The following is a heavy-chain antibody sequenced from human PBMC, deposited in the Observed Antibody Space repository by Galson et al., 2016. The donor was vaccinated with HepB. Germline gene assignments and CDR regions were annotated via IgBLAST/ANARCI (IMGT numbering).Heavy chain of an antibody. J-gene: IGHJ4*02. CDR1: GFTFNTYS. D-gene: IGHD1-26*01. CDR3: ARLAGYGGGYYFDF. V-gene: IGHV3-21*01. Sequence: SLRLSCAASGFTFNTYSINWVRQAPGKRLAWVSSISPSSRYIYYADSLKGRFTISRDDAKNSLFLQMNNLRAEDTAVYYCARLAGYGGGYYFDFWGQGTLVTVSS. CDR2: ISPSSRYI.